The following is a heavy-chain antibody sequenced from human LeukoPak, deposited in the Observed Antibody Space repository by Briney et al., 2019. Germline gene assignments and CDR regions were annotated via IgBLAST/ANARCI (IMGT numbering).Heavy chain of an antibody. CDR1: GFTFSSSA. D-gene: IGHD6-13*01. CDR3: ARGFAGTLFY. Sequence: GGSLRLSCGASGFTFSSSAMCWVRQAPGKGLEWVSGISRTGGDTYYADSVKGRFTISRDTSKNTLFLQMNSLRAEDTAVYYCARGFAGTLFYWGQGTLVTVSS. CDR2: ISRTGGDT. J-gene: IGHJ4*02. V-gene: IGHV3-23*01.